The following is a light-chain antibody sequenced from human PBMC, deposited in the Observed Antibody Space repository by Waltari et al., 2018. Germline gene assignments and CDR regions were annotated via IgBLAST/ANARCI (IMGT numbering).Light chain of an antibody. J-gene: IGKJ4*01. CDR1: QDILSW. CDR2: AAS. CDR3: QQADRLPLT. Sequence: DIQMTQSTTSVSSSVGDRVPITCRASQDILSWLAWYQQKPGKAPKLLISAASGLESGVPSRFSGRGSGTDFTLTISSLQPEDFATYYCQQADRLPLTFGGGTKVEIK. V-gene: IGKV1-12*01.